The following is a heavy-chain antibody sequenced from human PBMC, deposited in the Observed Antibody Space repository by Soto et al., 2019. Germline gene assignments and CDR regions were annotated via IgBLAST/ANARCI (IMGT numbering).Heavy chain of an antibody. D-gene: IGHD3-9*01. CDR3: ARSPHFDGYNDY. Sequence: QVQLQESGPGLVKPSQTLSLTCTVSGDSISSGGYYWSWIRQHPGKGLEWIAHIYYSGSTYYNPSPKSPVGISVNTSNSQFSLKLSSVTEADTAVDYAARSPHFDGYNDYWGQGTLVTVSS. CDR2: IYYSGST. V-gene: IGHV4-31*01. CDR1: GDSISSGGYY. J-gene: IGHJ4*02.